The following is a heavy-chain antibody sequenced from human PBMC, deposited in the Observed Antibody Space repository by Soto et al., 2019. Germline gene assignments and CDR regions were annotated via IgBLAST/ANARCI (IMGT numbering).Heavy chain of an antibody. Sequence: SETLSLTCAVYGGSFSGYYWSWIRQPPGKGLEWIGEINHSGSTNYNPSLKSRVTISVDTSKNQFSLKLSSVTAADTAVYYCARDGARAAAKSRSRYYYYYMDVWGKGTTVTVSS. V-gene: IGHV4-34*01. CDR2: INHSGST. J-gene: IGHJ6*03. D-gene: IGHD6-13*01. CDR3: ARDGARAAAKSRSRYYYYYMDV. CDR1: GGSFSGYY.